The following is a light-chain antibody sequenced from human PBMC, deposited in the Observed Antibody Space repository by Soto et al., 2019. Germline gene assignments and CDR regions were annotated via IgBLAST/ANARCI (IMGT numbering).Light chain of an antibody. CDR3: AAWDDSLNGPV. V-gene: IGLV1-36*01. Sequence: QSVLTQPPSVSAAPRQRVTISCSGSNSNIGNNAVNWYQQLPGRAPKLLIHFDDRVPSGISYRFSGSKSGTSASLAISELQSEDEADYYCAAWDDSLNGPVFGGGTKLTVL. CDR2: FDD. CDR1: NSNIGNNA. J-gene: IGLJ3*02.